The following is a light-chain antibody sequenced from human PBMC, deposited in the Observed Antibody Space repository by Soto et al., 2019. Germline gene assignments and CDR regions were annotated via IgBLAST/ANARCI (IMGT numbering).Light chain of an antibody. J-gene: IGKJ4*01. CDR1: QSISSY. CDR2: AAS. Sequence: DIQMTQSPSSLSASVGDRVTITCRASQSISSYLNWYQQKPGKAPKLLIYAASSLQSGVPSRFSGSGSGTDFTLTISSLQPEDFATYSCQHSHSTPLTFGGGTKVEMK. CDR3: QHSHSTPLT. V-gene: IGKV1-39*01.